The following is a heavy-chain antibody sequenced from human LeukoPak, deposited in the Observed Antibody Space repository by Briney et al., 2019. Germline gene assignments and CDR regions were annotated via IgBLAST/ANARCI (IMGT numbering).Heavy chain of an antibody. CDR2: IYYSGST. CDR1: GGTISSYY. V-gene: IGHV4-59*08. CDR3: ARHGIYYGMDV. J-gene: IGHJ6*02. Sequence: SETLSLTCIVSGGTISSYYWSWIRQPPGKGLEWIGYIYYSGSTNYNPSLKSRVTISVDTSKNQFSLKLSSVTAADTAVYYCARHGIYYGMDVWGQGTTVTVSS. D-gene: IGHD1-26*01.